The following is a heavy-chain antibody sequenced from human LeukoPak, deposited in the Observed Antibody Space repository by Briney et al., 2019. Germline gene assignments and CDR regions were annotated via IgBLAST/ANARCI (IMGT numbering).Heavy chain of an antibody. J-gene: IGHJ4*02. Sequence: QPGRSLRLSCAASGFTFSSYAMHWVRQAPGKGLEWVAVISYDGSNKYYADSVKGRFTISRDNSKNTLYLQMNSLRAEDTAVYYCARSSDYYDSSGYYPHWGQGTLVTVSS. D-gene: IGHD3-22*01. CDR1: GFTFSSYA. V-gene: IGHV3-30-3*01. CDR2: ISYDGSNK. CDR3: ARSSDYYDSSGYYPH.